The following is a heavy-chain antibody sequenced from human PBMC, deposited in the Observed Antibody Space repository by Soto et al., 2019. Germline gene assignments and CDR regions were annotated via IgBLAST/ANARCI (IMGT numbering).Heavy chain of an antibody. CDR2: IYYSGST. CDR3: ARPDRILDY. Sequence: QLQLQESGPGLVKPSGTLSLTCTVSGGSISSNKYYWGWIRRPPGKGLEWIGSIYYSGSTYYNPSLKSRVNIAVYASKNQFSLQLSSVAAADTAVYYCARPDRILDYWGQGTLVTVSS. V-gene: IGHV4-39*01. D-gene: IGHD2-15*01. J-gene: IGHJ4*02. CDR1: GGSISSNKYY.